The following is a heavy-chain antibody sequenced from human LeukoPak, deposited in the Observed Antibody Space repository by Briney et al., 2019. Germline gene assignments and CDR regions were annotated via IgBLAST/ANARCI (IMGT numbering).Heavy chain of an antibody. Sequence: SETLSLTCTVSGGSISSSSYYWGWIRQPPGKGLEWIGSIYYSGSTYYNPSLKSRVTISVDTSKNQFSLKLSSVTAADTAVYYCARGVQLERLPATQFDYWGQGTLVTVSS. CDR2: IYYSGST. J-gene: IGHJ4*02. V-gene: IGHV4-39*01. D-gene: IGHD1-1*01. CDR1: GGSISSSSYY. CDR3: ARGVQLERLPATQFDY.